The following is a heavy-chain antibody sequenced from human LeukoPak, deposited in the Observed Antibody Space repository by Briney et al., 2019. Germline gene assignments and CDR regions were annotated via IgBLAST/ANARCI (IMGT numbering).Heavy chain of an antibody. J-gene: IGHJ4*02. CDR1: GFTVSGNY. CDR3: AKSRWDLLWGEAFDY. Sequence: GGSLRLSCAASGFTVSGNYMSWVRQAPGKGLEWVAFISYDRTKIYYADSVKGRFTISRDNSKNTVYLQMNSLKPDDTALYYCAKSRWDLLWGEAFDYWGQGTLVTVSS. D-gene: IGHD1-26*01. CDR2: ISYDRTKI. V-gene: IGHV3-30*18.